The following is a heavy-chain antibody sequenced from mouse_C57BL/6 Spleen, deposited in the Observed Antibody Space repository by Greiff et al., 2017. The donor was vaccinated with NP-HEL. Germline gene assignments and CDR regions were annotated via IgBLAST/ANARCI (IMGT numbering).Heavy chain of an antibody. CDR2: IYPRSGNT. Sequence: VMLVESGAELARPGASVKLSCKASGYTFTSYGISWVKQRTGQGLEWIGEIYPRSGNTYYNEKFKGKATLTADKSSSTAYMELRSLTSEDSAVYFCARSGGYDVGFAYWGQGTLVTVSA. J-gene: IGHJ3*01. V-gene: IGHV1-81*01. CDR3: ARSGGYDVGFAY. CDR1: GYTFTSYG. D-gene: IGHD2-2*01.